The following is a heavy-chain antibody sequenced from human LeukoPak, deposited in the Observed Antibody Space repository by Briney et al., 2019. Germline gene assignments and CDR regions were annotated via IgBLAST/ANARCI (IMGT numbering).Heavy chain of an antibody. V-gene: IGHV4-34*01. D-gene: IGHD3-16*02. Sequence: PPETLSLTCAVYGGSFSDYYWSWIRQPPGKGLEWIWEINHSGTTNYSPSLKSRVSISVDTSKNQFSLKLNSVTAADAAMYYCASHYSSGSYRYTGSFDSWGQGMLVNVSS. J-gene: IGHJ4*02. CDR1: GGSFSDYY. CDR3: ASHYSSGSYRYTGSFDS. CDR2: INHSGTT.